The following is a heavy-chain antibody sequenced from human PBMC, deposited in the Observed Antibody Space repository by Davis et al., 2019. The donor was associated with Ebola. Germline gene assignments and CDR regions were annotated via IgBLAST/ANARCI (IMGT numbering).Heavy chain of an antibody. V-gene: IGHV1-8*02. Sequence: ASVKVSCKASGYTFTSYGISWVRQAPGQGLEWMGWMNPNSGNTGYAQKFQGRVTMTRNTSISTAYMELSSLRSEDTAVYYCAIYLVLDAFDIWGQGTMVTVSS. CDR1: GYTFTSYG. CDR2: MNPNSGNT. J-gene: IGHJ3*02. D-gene: IGHD2-8*02. CDR3: AIYLVLDAFDI.